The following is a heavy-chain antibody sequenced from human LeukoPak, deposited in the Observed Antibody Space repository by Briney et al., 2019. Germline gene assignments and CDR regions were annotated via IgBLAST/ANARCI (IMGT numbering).Heavy chain of an antibody. Sequence: SETLSLTCTVSGGSFSSGSYYWRWIRQPPGRGREWVGYIYYSGSTNYNPSLKSRFTISVDTSKNQFSLKLSSVTAADTAVYYCAVLRYFDWAFDYSGQGTLVTVSS. J-gene: IGHJ4*02. CDR2: IYYSGST. CDR3: AVLRYFDWAFDY. V-gene: IGHV4-61*01. D-gene: IGHD3-9*01. CDR1: GGSFSSGSYY.